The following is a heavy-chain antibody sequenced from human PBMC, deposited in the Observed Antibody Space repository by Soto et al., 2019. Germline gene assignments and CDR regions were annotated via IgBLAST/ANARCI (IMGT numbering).Heavy chain of an antibody. Sequence: QVHLVESGGGVVQPGRSLRLSCGSSGFTFSSHGMHWVRQAPGKGLEWVAVISYDGSKKYYADSVKGRFTISRDNSMNRMNLQMNSLRVEDTAVYYCVKGRDSVAYYGMDVWGQGTTVSVSS. D-gene: IGHD2-21*02. J-gene: IGHJ6*02. CDR1: GFTFSSHG. CDR3: VKGRDSVAYYGMDV. CDR2: ISYDGSKK. V-gene: IGHV3-30*13.